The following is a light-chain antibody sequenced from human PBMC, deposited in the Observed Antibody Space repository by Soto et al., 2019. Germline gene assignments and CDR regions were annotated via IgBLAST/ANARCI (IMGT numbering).Light chain of an antibody. V-gene: IGKV1-33*01. CDR2: DAS. CDR1: QDINNY. CDR3: QQYDHLPPPS. J-gene: IGKJ4*01. Sequence: DIPMTQSPSSLSASVGDRVTITCQASQDINNYLNWYQQKPGKAPNLLIFDASNLKTGVPSRFSGGGSGTPFTFTISSLQPEDVATYYCQQYDHLPPPSFGGGTKVEIK.